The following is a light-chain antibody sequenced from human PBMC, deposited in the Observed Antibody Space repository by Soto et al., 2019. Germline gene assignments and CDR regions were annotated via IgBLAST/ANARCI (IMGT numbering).Light chain of an antibody. V-gene: IGKV4-1*01. CDR3: QHYFITPQT. CDR2: WAS. J-gene: IGKJ2*01. Sequence: DIVMTQSPDSLAVSLGERATINCKSSQSVLYNSNDKNYLAWYQQKPGQPPKLLIYWASTRESGVPDRYSGGGSGPDFTLTTSALQAELWAFYYSQHYFITPQTFGRGPSWRSN. CDR1: QSVLYNSNDKNY.